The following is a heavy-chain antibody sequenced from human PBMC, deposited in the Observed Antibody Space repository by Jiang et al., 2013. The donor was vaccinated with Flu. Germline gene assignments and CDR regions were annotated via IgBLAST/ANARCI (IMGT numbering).Heavy chain of an antibody. CDR2: MNPNSGNT. Sequence: KVSCKASGYTFTSYDINWVRQATGQGLEWMGWMNPNSGNTGYAQKFQGRVTMTRNTSISTAYMELSSLRSEDTAVYYCARSDDIVLMVYAPTYYYYGMDVWGQGTTVTVSS. J-gene: IGHJ6*02. D-gene: IGHD2-8*01. CDR3: ARSDDIVLMVYAPTYYYYGMDV. V-gene: IGHV1-8*01. CDR1: GYTFTSYD.